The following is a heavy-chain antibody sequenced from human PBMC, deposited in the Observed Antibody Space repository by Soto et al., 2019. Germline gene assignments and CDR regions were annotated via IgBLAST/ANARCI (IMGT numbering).Heavy chain of an antibody. V-gene: IGHV1-18*01. CDR2: ISTYNANT. CDR1: GYIFSNYG. CDR3: ARERDGSSWSSSESLQY. J-gene: IGHJ1*01. D-gene: IGHD6-13*01. Sequence: QVHLVQSGAEVKKPGASVKVSCKASGYIFSNYGISWVRQAPGQGLEWMGWISTYNANTYYAQKLQGRVTMSTDTSTRTAYMELTSLSSDDTAVFYCARERDGSSWSSSESLQYWGQGTLDTVSS.